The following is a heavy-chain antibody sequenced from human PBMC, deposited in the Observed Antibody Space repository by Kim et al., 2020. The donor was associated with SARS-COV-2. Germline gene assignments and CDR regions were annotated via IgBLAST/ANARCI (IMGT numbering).Heavy chain of an antibody. CDR1: GFTFSGSA. Sequence: GGSLRLSCAASGFTFSGSAMHWVRQASGKGLEWVGRIRSKANSYATAYAASVKGRFTISRDDSKNTAYLQMNSLKTEDTAVHYCTRSGTYYDFWSGYGGTEEFDYWGQGTLVTVSS. CDR2: IRSKANSYAT. J-gene: IGHJ4*02. CDR3: TRSGTYYDFWSGYGGTEEFDY. V-gene: IGHV3-73*01. D-gene: IGHD3-3*01.